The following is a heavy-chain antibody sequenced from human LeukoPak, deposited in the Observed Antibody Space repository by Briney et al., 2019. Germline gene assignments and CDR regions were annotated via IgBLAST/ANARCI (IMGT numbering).Heavy chain of an antibody. CDR2: IYTSGGT. CDR1: GGSISSGNYY. CDR3: ARGGSEDV. Sequence: PSETLSLTCTVSGGSISSGNYYWSWIRQPAGKGLEWIGRIYTSGGTNYNPSLKSRVTISVDTSKNQFSLKLSSVTAADTAVYYCARGGSEDVWGQGTTVTVSS. V-gene: IGHV4-61*02. J-gene: IGHJ6*02. D-gene: IGHD3-10*01.